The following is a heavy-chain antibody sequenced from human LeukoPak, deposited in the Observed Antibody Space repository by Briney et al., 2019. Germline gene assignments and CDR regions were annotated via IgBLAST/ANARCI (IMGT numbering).Heavy chain of an antibody. CDR3: AKQGFGESLFDP. J-gene: IGHJ5*02. V-gene: IGHV3-30*18. CDR2: ISYDGSNK. CDR1: GFTFSSYG. Sequence: GRSLRLSCAASGFTFSSYGMHWVRQAPGKGLEWVAVISYDGSNKYYADSVKGRFTISRDNSKNTLYLQMNSLRAEDTAVYYRAKQGFGESLFDPWGQGTLVTVSS. D-gene: IGHD3-10*01.